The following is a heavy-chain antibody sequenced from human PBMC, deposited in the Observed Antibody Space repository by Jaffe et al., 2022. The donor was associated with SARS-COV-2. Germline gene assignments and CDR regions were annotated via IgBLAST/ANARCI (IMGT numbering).Heavy chain of an antibody. J-gene: IGHJ6*02. CDR1: GGTFSSYA. D-gene: IGHD5-18*01. Sequence: QVQLVQSGAEVKKPGSSVKVSCKASGGTFSSYAISWVRQAPGQGLEWMGGIIPIFGTANYAQKFQGRVTITADESTSTAYMELSSLRSEDTAVYYCARGGLYRDTAMVEYYYYGMDVWGQGTTVTVSS. V-gene: IGHV1-69*01. CDR2: IIPIFGTA. CDR3: ARGGLYRDTAMVEYYYYGMDV.